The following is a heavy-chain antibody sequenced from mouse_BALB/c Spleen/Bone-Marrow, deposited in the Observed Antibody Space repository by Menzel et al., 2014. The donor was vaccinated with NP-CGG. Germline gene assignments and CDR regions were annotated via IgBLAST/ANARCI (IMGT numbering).Heavy chain of an antibody. CDR1: GFDFSRYW. CDR2: INPGSSTI. J-gene: IGHJ1*01. D-gene: IGHD1-2*01. CDR3: ARPGYYGYQDV. V-gene: IGHV4-1*02. Sequence: EVMLVESGGGLVQPGGSLKLSCAASGFDFSRYWMTWVRQAPGKGLEWIGEINPGSSTINYTPSLRDKFIISRDNAKNALFLQMSKVRSEDTALYYCARPGYYGYQDVWGAGTTVTVSS.